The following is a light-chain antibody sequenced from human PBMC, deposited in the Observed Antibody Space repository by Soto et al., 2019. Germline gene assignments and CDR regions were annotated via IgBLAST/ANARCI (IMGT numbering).Light chain of an antibody. CDR3: SSYEASNKLVV. V-gene: IGLV2-8*01. J-gene: IGLJ2*01. CDR1: SSDVGGYNY. Sequence: QSALTQPPSASWSPGQSVTISCIGTSSDVGGYNYVSWYQQHPGKAPKLMIYEVSKRPSGVPDRFSGSKSGNTASLTVSGLKAGYGGDYSCSSYEASNKLVVLGGGTQITVL. CDR2: EVS.